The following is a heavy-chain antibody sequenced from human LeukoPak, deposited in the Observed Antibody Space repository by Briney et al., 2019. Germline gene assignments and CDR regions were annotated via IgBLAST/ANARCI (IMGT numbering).Heavy chain of an antibody. CDR1: GFTFSSYA. CDR2: YSGSGGDT. V-gene: IGHV3-23*01. CDR3: ARDPYSGTYGDTYYYYMDV. D-gene: IGHD1-26*01. J-gene: IGHJ6*03. Sequence: PGGSLRLSCAASGFTFSSYAMSWVRQAPGKGLEWVSAYSGSGGDTYYADSVKGRFTISRDNSKNTLYLQMNSLRAEDTAVYYCARDPYSGTYGDTYYYYMDVWGKGTTVTISS.